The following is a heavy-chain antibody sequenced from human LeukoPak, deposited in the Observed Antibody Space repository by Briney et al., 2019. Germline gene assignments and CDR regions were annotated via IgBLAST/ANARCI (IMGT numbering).Heavy chain of an antibody. J-gene: IGHJ4*02. CDR2: IKEDGTET. Sequence: GGSLRLSCAASGFMFSSNWMSWVRLAPGKGLEWVANIKEDGTETYYVDSVKGRFTISRDNAKNSLYLQMNSLRDEDTAVYYCAKEGRSLQTYWGQGTLVTVSS. V-gene: IGHV3-7*03. CDR3: AKEGRSLQTY. D-gene: IGHD5-24*01. CDR1: GFMFSSNW.